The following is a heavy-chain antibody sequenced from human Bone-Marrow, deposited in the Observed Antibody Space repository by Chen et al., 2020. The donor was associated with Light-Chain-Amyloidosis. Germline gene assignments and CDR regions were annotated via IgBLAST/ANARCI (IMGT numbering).Heavy chain of an antibody. J-gene: IGHJ4*02. CDR3: ARDSIEGPTDFDY. CDR1: GGTFDSSA. V-gene: IGHV1-69*06. Sequence: VQSGAEGKKPGSSVRVSCKTSGGTFDSSAISWVRQAPGQGLGWVGGINPVLGTTNYAQRFQGRVTITADKSTNTIXXXXXSXXXXDTAIYYCARDSIEGPTDFDYWGQGTLVTVSS. D-gene: IGHD3-3*02. CDR2: INPVLGTT.